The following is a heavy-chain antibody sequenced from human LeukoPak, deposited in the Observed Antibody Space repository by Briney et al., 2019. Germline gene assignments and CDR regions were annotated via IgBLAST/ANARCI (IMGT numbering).Heavy chain of an antibody. CDR3: ARGKLMVRGVIIVGGYYYYYYGMDV. V-gene: IGHV1-69*01. CDR1: GGTFSSYA. D-gene: IGHD3-10*01. Sequence: SVKVSCKASGGTFSSYAISWVRQAPGQGLEWMGGIIPIFGTANYAQKFQGRVTITADESTSTAYMELSSLRSEDTAVYYCARGKLMVRGVIIVGGYYYYYYGMDVWGKGTTVTVSS. J-gene: IGHJ6*04. CDR2: IIPIFGTA.